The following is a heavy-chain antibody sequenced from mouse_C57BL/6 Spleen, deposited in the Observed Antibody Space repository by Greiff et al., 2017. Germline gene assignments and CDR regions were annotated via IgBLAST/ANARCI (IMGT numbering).Heavy chain of an antibody. CDR2: IYPGSGST. J-gene: IGHJ3*01. V-gene: IGHV1-55*01. CDR1: GYTFTSYW. Sequence: QVQLQQPGAELVKPGASVKMSCKASGYTFTSYWITWVKQRPGQGLEWIGDIYPGSGSTNYTENFKSKATLTVATSSSTGYMQLSSLTSEDSAVYYCARTGTGPWFAYWGQGTLVTVSA. D-gene: IGHD4-1*01. CDR3: ARTGTGPWFAY.